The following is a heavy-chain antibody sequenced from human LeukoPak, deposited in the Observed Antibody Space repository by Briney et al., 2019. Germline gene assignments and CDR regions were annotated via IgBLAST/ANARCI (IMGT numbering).Heavy chain of an antibody. CDR1: GGTFSTQA. CDR3: ASGIASHGTGNNYHFYHMDV. V-gene: IGHV1-69*13. D-gene: IGHD6-13*01. Sequence: SVNVSCTASGGTFSTQAINWVRQAPGQGLEWMGGIIPIFSATNYAQRFQGRLTITADESTSTAYMEMSSLRSEDTALYYCASGIASHGTGNNYHFYHMDVWGKGTTVTISS. CDR2: IIPIFSAT. J-gene: IGHJ6*03.